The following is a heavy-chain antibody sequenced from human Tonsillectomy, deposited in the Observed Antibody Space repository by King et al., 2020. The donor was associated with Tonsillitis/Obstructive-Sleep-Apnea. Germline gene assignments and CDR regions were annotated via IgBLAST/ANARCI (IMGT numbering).Heavy chain of an antibody. CDR3: AMRLGFSVVQGVPLAYFDF. Sequence: VQLVESGGGVVQPGRSLRLSCAASGFTFSSYVIHWVRQAPGRGLEWVAVMSYDGNNKFYADSVKGRFTICRATSRNTLYLQMNSRRDEDTAVYFCAMRLGFSVVQGVPLAYFDFWGQGTLVSVSS. D-gene: IGHD3-10*01. CDR2: MSYDGNNK. V-gene: IGHV3-30*01. CDR1: GFTFSSYV. J-gene: IGHJ4*02.